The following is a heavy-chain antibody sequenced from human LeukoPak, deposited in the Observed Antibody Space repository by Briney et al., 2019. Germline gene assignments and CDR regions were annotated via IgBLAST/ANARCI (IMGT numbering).Heavy chain of an antibody. D-gene: IGHD5-12*01. J-gene: IGHJ4*02. CDR3: ARYSGYDFNPGLDY. CDR1: GGTFSSYA. V-gene: IGHV1-69*13. Sequence: GASVKVSCNASGGTFSSYAISWVRQAPGQGLEWMGGIIPIFGTANYAQKFQGRVTVTADESTSTAYMELSSLRSEDTAVYYCARYSGYDFNPGLDYWGQGTLVTVSS. CDR2: IIPIFGTA.